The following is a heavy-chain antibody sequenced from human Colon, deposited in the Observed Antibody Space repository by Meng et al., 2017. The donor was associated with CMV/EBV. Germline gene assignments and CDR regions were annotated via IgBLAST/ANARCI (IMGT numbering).Heavy chain of an antibody. V-gene: IGHV4-61*08. CDR3: ARSTFHLYFFNY. Sequence: GSLRLSCTVSSGSVTSGDHYWSWIRQPPGKGLEWIGYIYYSGSTNYNPFLKSRVSISVDASKNQFSLKLTSMTAADTALYYCARSTFHLYFFNYWGQGSLVTVSS. D-gene: IGHD3-3*02. CDR2: IYYSGST. J-gene: IGHJ4*02. CDR1: SGSVTSGDHY.